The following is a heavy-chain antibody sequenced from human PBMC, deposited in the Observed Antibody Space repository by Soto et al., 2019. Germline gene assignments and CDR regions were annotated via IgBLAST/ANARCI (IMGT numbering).Heavy chain of an antibody. D-gene: IGHD2-15*01. CDR1: GFTFSSYG. J-gene: IGHJ4*02. CDR2: IWYDGSNK. V-gene: IGHV3-33*01. Sequence: GGSLRLSCAASGFTFSSYGMHWVRQAPGKGLEWVAVIWYDGSNKYYADSVKGRFTISRDNSKNTLYLQMNSLRAEDTAVYSCASDGETPSRWYFDYWGQGTLVTVSS. CDR3: ASDGETPSRWYFDY.